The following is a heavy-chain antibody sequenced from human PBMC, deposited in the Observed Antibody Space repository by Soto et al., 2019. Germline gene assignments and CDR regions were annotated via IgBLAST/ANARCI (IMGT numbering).Heavy chain of an antibody. Sequence: GGSLRLSCAASGFTFSSYEMNWVRQAPGKGLEWVSYISSSGSTIYYADSVKGRFTISRDNAKNSLYLQMNSLRAEDTAVYYCAREGAIVVVVAATAGFDYWGQGTLVTVSS. D-gene: IGHD2-15*01. CDR2: ISSSGSTI. V-gene: IGHV3-48*03. CDR1: GFTFSSYE. J-gene: IGHJ4*02. CDR3: AREGAIVVVVAATAGFDY.